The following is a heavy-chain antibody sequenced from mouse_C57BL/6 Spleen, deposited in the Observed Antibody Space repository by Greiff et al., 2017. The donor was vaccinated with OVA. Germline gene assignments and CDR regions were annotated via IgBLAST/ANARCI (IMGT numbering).Heavy chain of an antibody. Sequence: QVQLQQPGAELVKPGASVKMSCKASGYTFTSYWITWVKQRPGQGLEWIGDIYPGSGSTNYNEKFKSKATMTVDTSSSTAYMQLSSLTSEDSAVXYCARGSRWYFDVWGTGTTVTVSS. D-gene: IGHD1-1*01. CDR3: ARGSRWYFDV. V-gene: IGHV1-55*01. J-gene: IGHJ1*03. CDR1: GYTFTSYW. CDR2: IYPGSGST.